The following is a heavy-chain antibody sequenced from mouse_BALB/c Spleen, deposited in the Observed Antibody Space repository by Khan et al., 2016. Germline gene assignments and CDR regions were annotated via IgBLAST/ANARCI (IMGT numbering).Heavy chain of an antibody. J-gene: IGHJ4*01. V-gene: IGHV3-2*02. Sequence: VQLKESGPGLVKPSQSLSLTCTVTGYSITSDYAWNWIRQFPGNKLEWMGYISYSGSTSYNPSLKSRISITRDTSKNQFFLQLNSVTTEDTAGYYCARRGYGSGRYAVDYWGQGTAATVSS. CDR3: ARRGYGSGRYAVDY. CDR2: ISYSGST. CDR1: GYSITSDYA. D-gene: IGHD1-1*01.